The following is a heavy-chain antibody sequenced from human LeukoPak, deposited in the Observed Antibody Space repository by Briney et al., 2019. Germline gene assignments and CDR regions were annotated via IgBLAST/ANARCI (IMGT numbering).Heavy chain of an antibody. CDR1: GYTFTGYY. D-gene: IGHD6-13*01. Sequence: ASVKVSCKASGYTFTGYYMHSVRQAPGQGLEWMGWINPNSGGTNYAQKFQGRVTMTRDTSISTAYMELSRLRSDDTAVYYCAREKGRIAAAVRYFDYWGQGTLVTVSS. J-gene: IGHJ4*02. CDR3: AREKGRIAAAVRYFDY. CDR2: INPNSGGT. V-gene: IGHV1-2*02.